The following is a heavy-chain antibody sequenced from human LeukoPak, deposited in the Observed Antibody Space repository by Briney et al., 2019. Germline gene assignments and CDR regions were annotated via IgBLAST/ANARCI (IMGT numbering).Heavy chain of an antibody. CDR2: IIISSSYI. Sequence: PGGSLRLSCAASGFTFSSYSMNWVRQAPGKGLEWVSSIIISSSYIYYADSVKGRFTISRDNANNSLYLQMNSLRAEDTAVYYCARASVSNYGVYSYYYFDNWGQGALVTVSS. CDR1: GFTFSSYS. J-gene: IGHJ4*02. D-gene: IGHD4-17*01. CDR3: ARASVSNYGVYSYYYFDN. V-gene: IGHV3-21*01.